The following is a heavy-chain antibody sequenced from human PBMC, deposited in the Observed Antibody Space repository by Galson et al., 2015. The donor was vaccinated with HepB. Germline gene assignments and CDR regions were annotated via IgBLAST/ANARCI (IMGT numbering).Heavy chain of an antibody. J-gene: IGHJ4*02. V-gene: IGHV3-23*01. CDR3: AKEPYYDFWSGYSGFFDY. CDR2: ISGSGGST. CDR1: GFTFSSYA. Sequence: SLRLSCAASGFTFSSYAMSWVRQAPGKGLEWVSAISGSGGSTYYADSVKGRFTISRDNSKNTLYLQMNSLRAEDTAVYYCAKEPYYDFWSGYSGFFDYWGQGTLVTVSS. D-gene: IGHD3-3*01.